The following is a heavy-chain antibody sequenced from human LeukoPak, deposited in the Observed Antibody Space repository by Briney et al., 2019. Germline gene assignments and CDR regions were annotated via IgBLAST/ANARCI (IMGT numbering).Heavy chain of an antibody. Sequence: SETLSLTCAVSGGSISSGGYSWSWIRQPPGKGLERIGYIYHSGSTYYNPSLKSRVTISVDRSKNQFSLKLSSVTAADTAVYYCARADDYVWGFDYWGQGTLVTVSS. CDR1: GGSISSGGYS. V-gene: IGHV4-30-2*01. CDR3: ARADDYVWGFDY. J-gene: IGHJ4*02. D-gene: IGHD3-16*01. CDR2: IYHSGST.